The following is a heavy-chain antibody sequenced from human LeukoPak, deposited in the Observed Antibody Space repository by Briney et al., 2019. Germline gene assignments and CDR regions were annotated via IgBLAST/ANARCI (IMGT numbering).Heavy chain of an antibody. J-gene: IGHJ6*02. CDR3: ARDQYEVEDDSSGYPYYYYYGMDV. D-gene: IGHD3-22*01. CDR2: IYTSGRT. V-gene: IGHV4-61*02. CDR1: GGSISSGSYY. Sequence: SQTLSLTCTVSGGSISSGSYYWSWIRQPAGKGLEWIGRIYTSGRTNYNPSLKSRVTISVDTSKNQFSLKLSFVTAADTAVYYCARDQYEVEDDSSGYPYYYYYGMDVWGQGTTVTVSS.